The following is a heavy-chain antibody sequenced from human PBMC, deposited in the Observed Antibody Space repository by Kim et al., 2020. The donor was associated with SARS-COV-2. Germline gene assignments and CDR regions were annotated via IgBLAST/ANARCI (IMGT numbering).Heavy chain of an antibody. V-gene: IGHV1-24*01. Sequence: ASVKVSCKVSGYTLSELSMHWVRQARGEGLEWMGGFDPENGETVYAPEFQDRVTMTDDTATDTGYMELSDLSSEDSAVYFCETYALQSRWFDLWGQGTLV. D-gene: IGHD2-2*01. CDR1: GYTLSELS. J-gene: IGHJ5*02. CDR2: FDPENGET. CDR3: ETYALQSRWFDL.